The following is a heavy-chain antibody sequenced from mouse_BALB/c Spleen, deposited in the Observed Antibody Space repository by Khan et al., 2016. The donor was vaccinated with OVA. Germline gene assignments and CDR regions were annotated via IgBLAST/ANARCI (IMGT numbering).Heavy chain of an antibody. J-gene: IGHJ1*01. V-gene: IGHV2-3*01. D-gene: IGHD1-1*01. Sequence: QVQLKESGPGLVAPSQSLSITCTVSGFSLTSYGVSWVRQPPGKGLEWLGVARGDGSTNYHSALISSLSISKDKSKRQGSVKLNILHTDDTATYDCAKSYNGSVSDRYFDVWGAGTTLTVSS. CDR1: GFSLTSYG. CDR2: ARGDGST. CDR3: AKSYNGSVSDRYFDV.